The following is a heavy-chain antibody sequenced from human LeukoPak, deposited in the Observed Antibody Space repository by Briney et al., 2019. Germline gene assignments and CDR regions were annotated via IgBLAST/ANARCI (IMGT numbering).Heavy chain of an antibody. CDR3: ARGEDPATLGEADY. V-gene: IGHV3-30-3*01. Sequence: GGSLRLSCAASGFTFSSYAMHWVRQAPGKGLEWVAVISYDGSNKYYADSVKGRFTISRDNSKNTLYLQMNSLRAEDTAVYYCARGEDPATLGEADYWGQGTLVTVSS. D-gene: IGHD2-15*01. CDR1: GFTFSSYA. J-gene: IGHJ4*02. CDR2: ISYDGSNK.